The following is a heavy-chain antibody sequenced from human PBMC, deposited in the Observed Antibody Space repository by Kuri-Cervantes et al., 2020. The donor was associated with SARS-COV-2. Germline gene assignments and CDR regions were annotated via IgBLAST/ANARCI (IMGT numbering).Heavy chain of an antibody. Sequence: SETLSLTCTVSGGSISSSSYYWGWIRQPPGKGLEWIGSIYYSGSTYYNPSLKSRVTISVDTSKNQFSPKLSSVTAADTAVYYCARVDYAGNYYYYGMDVWGQGTTVTVSS. V-gene: IGHV4-39*01. D-gene: IGHD4-17*01. CDR3: ARVDYAGNYYYYGMDV. CDR2: IYYSGST. J-gene: IGHJ6*02. CDR1: GGSISSSSYY.